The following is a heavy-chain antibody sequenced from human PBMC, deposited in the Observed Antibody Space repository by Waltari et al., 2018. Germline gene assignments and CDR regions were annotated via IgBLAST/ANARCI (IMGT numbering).Heavy chain of an antibody. CDR1: GFTFSSYW. Sequence: EVQLVESGGGLVQPGGSLRLSCAASGFTFSSYWMSWVRQAPGKGLAWVANIKQDGSWKSYVYAVKGRCTSSRDNAKNSWYLQMNSLRAEDTAVYYCAGGFSYYDFWSGYYDNWFDPWGQGTLVIVSS. CDR3: AGGFSYYDFWSGYYDNWFDP. V-gene: IGHV3-7*01. J-gene: IGHJ5*02. CDR2: IKQDGSWK. D-gene: IGHD3-3*01.